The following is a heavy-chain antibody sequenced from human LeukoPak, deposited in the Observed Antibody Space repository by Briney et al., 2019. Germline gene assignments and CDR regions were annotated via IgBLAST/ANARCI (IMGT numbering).Heavy chain of an antibody. D-gene: IGHD2-8*01. CDR2: IYYSGST. CDR1: GFTFSSYSMN. Sequence: GSLRLSCAASGFTFSSYSMNWVRQPPGKGLEWIGSIYYSGSTYYNPSLKSRVTISVDTSKNQFSLKLSSVTAADTAVYYCARRDTVLYYFDYWGQGTLVTVSS. V-gene: IGHV4-39*01. J-gene: IGHJ4*02. CDR3: ARRDTVLYYFDY.